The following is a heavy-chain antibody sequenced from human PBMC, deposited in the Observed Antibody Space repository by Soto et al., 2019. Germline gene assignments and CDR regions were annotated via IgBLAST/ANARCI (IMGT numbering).Heavy chain of an antibody. Sequence: SVKVSCKASGGTFSSYAISWVRQAPGQGLEWMGGIIPIFGTANYAQKFQGRVTITAGKSTSTAYMELSSLRSEDTAVYYCARERLLTAPGLGPFDYWGQGTLVTVYS. V-gene: IGHV1-69*06. CDR2: IIPIFGTA. CDR1: GGTFSSYA. J-gene: IGHJ4*02. D-gene: IGHD3-16*01. CDR3: ARERLLTAPGLGPFDY.